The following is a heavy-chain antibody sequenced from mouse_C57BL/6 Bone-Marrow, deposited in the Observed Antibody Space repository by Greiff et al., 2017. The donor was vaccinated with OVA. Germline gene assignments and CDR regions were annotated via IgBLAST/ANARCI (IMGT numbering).Heavy chain of an antibody. CDR1: GFTFSSYA. D-gene: IGHD2-3*01. CDR3: TRDDGYYPFAY. CDR2: ISSGGDYI. V-gene: IGHV5-9-1*02. J-gene: IGHJ3*01. Sequence: VQLKESGEGLVKPGGSLKLSCAASGFTFSSYAMSWVRQTPEKRLEWVAYISSGGDYIYYADTVQGRFTISRDNARNTLYLQMSSLKSEDTAMYYCTRDDGYYPFAYWGQGTLVTVSA.